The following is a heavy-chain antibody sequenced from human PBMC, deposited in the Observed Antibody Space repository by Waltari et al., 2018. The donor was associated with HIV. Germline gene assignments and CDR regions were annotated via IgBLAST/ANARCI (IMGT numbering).Heavy chain of an antibody. CDR3: ARRRDGYNYEVDY. CDR1: GFTFSCHS. J-gene: IGHJ4*02. CDR2: ISSSSSYI. D-gene: IGHD5-12*01. V-gene: IGHV3-21*01. Sequence: EVQLVESGGGLVKPGGSLRLSCAASGFTFSCHSMHWVRPAPGKGLEWVSSISSSSSYIYYADSVKGRFTISRDNAKNSLYLQMNSLRAEDTAVYYCARRRDGYNYEVDYWGQGTLVTVSS.